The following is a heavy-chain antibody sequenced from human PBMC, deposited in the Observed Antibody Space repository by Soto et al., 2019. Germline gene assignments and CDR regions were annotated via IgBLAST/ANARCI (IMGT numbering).Heavy chain of an antibody. J-gene: IGHJ4*02. CDR3: ARAGEVLGSLYYFDY. D-gene: IGHD7-27*01. V-gene: IGHV3-33*01. CDR2: IWYDGSNK. Sequence: QVQLVESGGGVVQPGRSLRLSCVASGFTFRSYGMHWVRQAPGKGLEWVAIIWYDGSNKYYADSVKGRFTISRDNSKNTRYLQMNSLRAEDTAAYYCARAGEVLGSLYYFDYWGQGTLVTVSS. CDR1: GFTFRSYG.